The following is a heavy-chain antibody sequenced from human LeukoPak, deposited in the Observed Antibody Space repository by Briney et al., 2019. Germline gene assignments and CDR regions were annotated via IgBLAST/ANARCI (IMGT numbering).Heavy chain of an antibody. D-gene: IGHD6-13*01. J-gene: IGHJ4*02. CDR3: ARDRTPAGIDY. Sequence: GGSLRLSCAASGFIFSSYSLNWVRQAPGKGLEWVSSISSSSTYIYYADSVKGRFTISRDNAKNSLYLQMNSLRAEDTAVYYCARDRTPAGIDYWGQGTLVTVSS. CDR2: ISSSSTYI. CDR1: GFIFSSYS. V-gene: IGHV3-21*01.